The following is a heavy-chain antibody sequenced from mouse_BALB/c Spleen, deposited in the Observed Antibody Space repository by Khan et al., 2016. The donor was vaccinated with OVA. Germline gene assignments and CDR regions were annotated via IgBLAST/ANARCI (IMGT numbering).Heavy chain of an antibody. CDR2: IFTYTGQP. CDR1: GYTFTNYG. Sequence: QIQLVQSGPALRKPGETVKISCKASGYTFTNYGLNWVKQAPGKDLKWMGWIFTYTGQPTYADDFKGRFAFSLETSASTAYLQINSLKNEDMATYFCASGAYYDAMDYWGQGTSVTVSS. D-gene: IGHD2-10*01. CDR3: ASGAYYDAMDY. J-gene: IGHJ4*01. V-gene: IGHV9-1*02.